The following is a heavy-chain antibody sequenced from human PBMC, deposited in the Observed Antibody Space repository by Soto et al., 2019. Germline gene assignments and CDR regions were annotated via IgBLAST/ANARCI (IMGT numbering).Heavy chain of an antibody. CDR1: GYTFSDYY. J-gene: IGHJ4*02. CDR2: IDTSSTKI. D-gene: IGHD3-3*01. Sequence: QVQLVESGGDLVKRGGSLRLSCAASGYTFSDYYMSWIRQAPGKGLEWISYIDTSSTKIYYADSVKGRFTSSRDNAMNSLYLEMNSPRDEYTAVYYCASHYDMWSGYLSPVDYWGQGTLVTVSS. V-gene: IGHV3-11*01. CDR3: ASHYDMWSGYLSPVDY.